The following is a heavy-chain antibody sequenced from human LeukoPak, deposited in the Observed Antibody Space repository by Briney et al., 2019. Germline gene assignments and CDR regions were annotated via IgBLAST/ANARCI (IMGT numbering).Heavy chain of an antibody. Sequence: SGTLSLTCGVSGGSISGTNWWSWVRQPPGQGLEWIGEISLAGQTNYNPSLNGRVTMSLNKSSNQLSLHLTSVTAADTATYFCSRESGPFCPFGYWGQGTLVIVSS. J-gene: IGHJ4*02. CDR3: SRESGPFCPFGY. CDR1: GGSISGTNW. D-gene: IGHD1-26*01. V-gene: IGHV4-4*02. CDR2: ISLAGQT.